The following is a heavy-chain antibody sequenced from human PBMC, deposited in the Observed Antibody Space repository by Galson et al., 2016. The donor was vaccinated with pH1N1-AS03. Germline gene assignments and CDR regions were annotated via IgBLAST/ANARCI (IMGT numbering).Heavy chain of an antibody. CDR1: GGSFTYYY. Sequence: ETLSLTCNVSGGSFTYYYWSWIRQPPGKGLEWIGYIYYSGSTNYHPSLRSRLTISLDTSKNQISLELSSVTAADTAVYYCARHGRPHSSVLTALTAFDYWGPGALVTVSS. CDR2: IYYSGST. V-gene: IGHV4-59*08. CDR3: ARHGRPHSSVLTALTAFDY. J-gene: IGHJ4*02. D-gene: IGHD3-9*01.